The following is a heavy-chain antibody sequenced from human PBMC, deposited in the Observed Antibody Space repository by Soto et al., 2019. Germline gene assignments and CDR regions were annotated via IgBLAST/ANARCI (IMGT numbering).Heavy chain of an antibody. Sequence: PGGSLRLSCAASGFTFSSFSMSWVRQAPGKGLEWVSGFSTGGDGGATYYADSVKGRFTISRDNSKNTLYLQMNSLRAEDTAVYYCARDGNLWFGELLFLPDYWGQGTLVTVSS. D-gene: IGHD3-10*01. V-gene: IGHV3-23*01. CDR1: GFTFSSFS. CDR3: ARDGNLWFGELLFLPDY. CDR2: FSTGGDGGAT. J-gene: IGHJ4*02.